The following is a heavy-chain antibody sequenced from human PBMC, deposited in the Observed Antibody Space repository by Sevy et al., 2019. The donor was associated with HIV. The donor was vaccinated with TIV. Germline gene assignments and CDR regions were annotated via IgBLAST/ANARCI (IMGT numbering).Heavy chain of an antibody. CDR1: GFTFSSYW. CDR3: AREGGGYYDFWSGYGGNYYYGMDV. Sequence: GGSLRLSCAASGFTFSSYWMSWVRQAPGKGLEWVANIKQDGSEKYYVDSVKGRFTISRDNAKNSLYLQMNSLRAEDTAFYYCAREGGGYYDFWSGYGGNYYYGMDVWGQGTTVTVSS. CDR2: IKQDGSEK. J-gene: IGHJ6*02. D-gene: IGHD3-3*01. V-gene: IGHV3-7*01.